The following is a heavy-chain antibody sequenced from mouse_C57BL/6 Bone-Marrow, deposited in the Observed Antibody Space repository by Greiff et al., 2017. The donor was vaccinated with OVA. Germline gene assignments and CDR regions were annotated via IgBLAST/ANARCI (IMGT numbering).Heavy chain of an antibody. Sequence: EVQGVESGGGLVKPGGSLKLSCAASGFTFSSYAMSWVRQTPEKRLEWVATISDGGSYTYYPDNVKGRFTISRDNAKNNLYLQMSHLKSEDTAMYYCARDLLWFYYYAMDYWGQGTSVTVSS. D-gene: IGHD2-2*01. CDR1: GFTFSSYA. J-gene: IGHJ4*01. CDR2: ISDGGSYT. V-gene: IGHV5-4*01. CDR3: ARDLLWFYYYAMDY.